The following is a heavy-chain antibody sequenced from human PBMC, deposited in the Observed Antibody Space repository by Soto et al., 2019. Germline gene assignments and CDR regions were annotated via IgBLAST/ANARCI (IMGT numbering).Heavy chain of an antibody. CDR1: GGTFSSYA. Sequence: ASVKVSCKASGGTFSSYAISWVRQAPGQGLEWMGGIIPIFGTANYAQKFQGRVTITADESTSTADMELSSLRSEDTAVYYCAAGGVTDSGSYYFDYWGQGTLVTVSS. D-gene: IGHD1-26*01. V-gene: IGHV1-69*13. CDR3: AAGGVTDSGSYYFDY. J-gene: IGHJ4*02. CDR2: IIPIFGTA.